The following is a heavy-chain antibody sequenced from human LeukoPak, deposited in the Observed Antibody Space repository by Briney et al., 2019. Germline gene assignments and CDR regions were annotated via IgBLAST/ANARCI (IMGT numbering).Heavy chain of an antibody. V-gene: IGHV1-18*01. J-gene: IGHJ3*02. CDR1: SYTLTNYG. Sequence: GASVKVSCKASSYTLTNYGISWVRQAPGRGLEWMGWISAYNGNTNYAQNLQGRVTMTTDTSTNTVYMELRSLRSDDTAVYYCARDQDPGAFDIWGQGTMVTVSS. CDR3: ARDQDPGAFDI. CDR2: ISAYNGNT.